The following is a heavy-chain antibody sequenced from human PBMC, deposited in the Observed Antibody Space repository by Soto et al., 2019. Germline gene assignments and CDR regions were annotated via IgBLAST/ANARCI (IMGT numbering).Heavy chain of an antibody. J-gene: IGHJ4*02. CDR2: ISAYNGNT. CDR3: ARGVIPGYCSGGSCLPDY. CDR1: GYTFTSYG. Sequence: APVKVSCKASGYTFTSYGLRCVQQAHGQGLERMGWISAYNGNTNYAQKLQGRVTMTTDTSTSTAYMELRSLRSDDTAVYYCARGVIPGYCSGGSCLPDYWGQGTLVTVSP. V-gene: IGHV1-18*01. D-gene: IGHD2-15*01.